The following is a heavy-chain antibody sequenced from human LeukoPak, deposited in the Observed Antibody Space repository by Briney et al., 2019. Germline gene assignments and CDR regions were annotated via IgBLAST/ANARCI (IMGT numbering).Heavy chain of an antibody. Sequence: QPGGSLRLSCAASGLTFTSYWMHWVRQVPGKGLVWVSRITSDGSSTSYAGSVKGRFTISRDNAKNTLYLQMNSLRPEDTAVYYCASGDGHGSDIWGQGTMVTVSS. CDR1: GLTFTSYW. J-gene: IGHJ3*02. CDR2: ITSDGSST. D-gene: IGHD5-24*01. V-gene: IGHV3-74*01. CDR3: ASGDGHGSDI.